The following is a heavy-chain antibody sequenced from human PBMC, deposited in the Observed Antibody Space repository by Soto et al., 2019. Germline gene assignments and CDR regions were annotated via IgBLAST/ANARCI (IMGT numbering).Heavy chain of an antibody. D-gene: IGHD1-26*01. V-gene: IGHV4-59*01. CDR1: GDSIRSYY. CDR3: ARVDLGYYGPSYLDY. J-gene: IGHJ4*02. Sequence: QVQLQESGPGLVKPSETLSLTCTVSGDSIRSYYWTWIRQPPGKGLEWIGYISYNGATNYNPSLESRVTTSVGKSKDQYSLKLRSVTAADTAIYDCARVDLGYYGPSYLDYWGQGTLVTVSS. CDR2: ISYNGAT.